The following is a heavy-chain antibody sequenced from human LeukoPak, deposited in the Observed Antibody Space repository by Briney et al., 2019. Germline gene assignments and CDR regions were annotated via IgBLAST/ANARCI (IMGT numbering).Heavy chain of an antibody. Sequence: PGGSLRLSCAASGFTVSTNYMSWVRQAPGKGLEWVSAIYSGGSTYYADSVKGRFTISRDNSKNTLYLQMNSLRAEDTAVYYCARGGIAVPERYFQHWGQGTLVTVSS. CDR3: ARGGIAVPERYFQH. V-gene: IGHV3-53*01. D-gene: IGHD6-19*01. J-gene: IGHJ1*01. CDR2: IYSGGST. CDR1: GFTVSTNY.